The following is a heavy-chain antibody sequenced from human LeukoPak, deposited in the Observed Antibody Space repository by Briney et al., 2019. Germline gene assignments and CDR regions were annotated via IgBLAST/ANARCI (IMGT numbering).Heavy chain of an antibody. J-gene: IGHJ4*02. Sequence: GGSLRLSCAASGFTFSSYAMHWVRQAPGKGLEWVAVISYDGSNKYYADSVKGRFTISRDNSKNTLYLQMNSLRAEDTAVYYCAKTVGGRSSWYDSRYFDYWGQGTLVTVSS. CDR2: ISYDGSNK. CDR3: AKTVGGRSSWYDSRYFDY. V-gene: IGHV3-30-3*02. CDR1: GFTFSSYA. D-gene: IGHD6-13*01.